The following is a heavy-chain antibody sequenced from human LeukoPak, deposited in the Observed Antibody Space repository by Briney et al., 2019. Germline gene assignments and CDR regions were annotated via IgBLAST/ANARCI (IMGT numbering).Heavy chain of an antibody. Sequence: ASVKVSCKTSEYPFSIHCMHWVRQAPGQGLEWMGWINPNSGVTYSAQKFQGRVTMTRDTSISTAYMELSWLRSDDTAVYYCARDRGFTAAYYYYYYMDVWGKGTTVTVSS. CDR2: INPNSGVT. CDR3: ARDRGFTAAYYYYYYMDV. CDR1: EYPFSIHC. V-gene: IGHV1-2*02. D-gene: IGHD6-13*01. J-gene: IGHJ6*03.